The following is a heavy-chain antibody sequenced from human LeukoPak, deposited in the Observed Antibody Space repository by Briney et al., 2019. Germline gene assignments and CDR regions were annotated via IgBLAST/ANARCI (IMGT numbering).Heavy chain of an antibody. Sequence: GGSLRLSCAASGFTFSDHYMDWVRQAPGKGLEWVGRTRNKANSYTTEYAASVKGRFTISRDDSKNSLYLQMNSLKTEDTAVYYCAREPHYYDSSGYCDYWGQGTLVTVSS. D-gene: IGHD3-22*01. CDR3: AREPHYYDSSGYCDY. V-gene: IGHV3-72*01. CDR1: GFTFSDHY. J-gene: IGHJ4*02. CDR2: TRNKANSYTT.